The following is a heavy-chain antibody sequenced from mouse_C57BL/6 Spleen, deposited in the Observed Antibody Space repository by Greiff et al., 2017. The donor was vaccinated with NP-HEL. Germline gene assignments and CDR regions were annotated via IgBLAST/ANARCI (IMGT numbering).Heavy chain of an antibody. Sequence: VQLQQSGPELVKPGASVKLSCKASGYTFTSYDINWVKQRPGQGLEWIGWIYPRDGSTKYNEKFKGKATLTVDTSSSTAYMELHSLTSEDSAVYCCAKALGLRRGNAMDYWGQGTSVTVSS. CDR2: IYPRDGST. CDR1: GYTFTSYD. J-gene: IGHJ4*01. D-gene: IGHD2-4*01. V-gene: IGHV1-85*01. CDR3: AKALGLRRGNAMDY.